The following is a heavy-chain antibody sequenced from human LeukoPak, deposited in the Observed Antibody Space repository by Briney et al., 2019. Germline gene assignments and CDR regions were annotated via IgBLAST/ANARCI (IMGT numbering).Heavy chain of an antibody. CDR2: ISTTSTYI. CDR1: GFTFSSYS. J-gene: IGHJ3*02. CDR3: ARDYAPDDI. Sequence: PGGSLRLSCAASGFTFSSYSMSWVRQAPGKGLEWVSSISTTSTYIYYADSVKGRFTISRDNARNSLYLQMNSLRAEDTAVNYCARDYAPDDIWGQGTMVTVSS. V-gene: IGHV3-21*01. D-gene: IGHD1-14*01.